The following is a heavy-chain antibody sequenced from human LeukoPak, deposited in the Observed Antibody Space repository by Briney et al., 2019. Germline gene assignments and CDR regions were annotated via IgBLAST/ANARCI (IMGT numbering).Heavy chain of an antibody. CDR2: ISWNSGSI. D-gene: IGHD3-16*01. V-gene: IGHV3-9*01. Sequence: GGSLRLSCAASGFTFDDYAMHWVRQAPGKGLEWVSGISWNSGSIGYADSMKGRFTISRDNAKNSLYLQMNSLRAEDTAVYFCAKGDKMLTWRRTYNRFDPWGQGTLVTVSS. J-gene: IGHJ5*02. CDR1: GFTFDDYA. CDR3: AKGDKMLTWRRTYNRFDP.